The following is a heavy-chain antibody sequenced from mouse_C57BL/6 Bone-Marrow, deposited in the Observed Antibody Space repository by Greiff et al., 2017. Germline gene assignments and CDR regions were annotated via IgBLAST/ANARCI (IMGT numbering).Heavy chain of an antibody. D-gene: IGHD1-1*01. J-gene: IGHJ3*01. CDR3: ARVYYGSRGAWFAY. Sequence: VQGVESGAELARPGASVKLSCKASGYTFTSYGISWVKQRTGQGLEWIGEIYPRSGNTYYNEKFKGKATLTADKSSSTACMGLRSLTSEDSAVYFCARVYYGSRGAWFAYWGQGTLVTVSA. CDR1: GYTFTSYG. V-gene: IGHV1-81*01. CDR2: IYPRSGNT.